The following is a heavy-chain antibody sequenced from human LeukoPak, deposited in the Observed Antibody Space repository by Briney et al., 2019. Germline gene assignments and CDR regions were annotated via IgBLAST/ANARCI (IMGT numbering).Heavy chain of an antibody. CDR1: GFTFSSYN. J-gene: IGHJ1*01. D-gene: IGHD3-10*01. Sequence: GGSLRLSCAASGFTFSSYNMNWVRQAPGKGLEWVSSISTGSSYIYYADSVKGRFTISRDDAKNSLYLQMNSLRSEDTAVYYCARDSAGLYYYGSGSPEYFQHWGQGTLVTVSS. CDR2: ISTGSSYI. CDR3: ARDSAGLYYYGSGSPEYFQH. V-gene: IGHV3-21*01.